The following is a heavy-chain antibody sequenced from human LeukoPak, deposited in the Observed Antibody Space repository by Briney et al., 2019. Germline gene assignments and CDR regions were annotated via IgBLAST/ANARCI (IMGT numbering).Heavy chain of an antibody. CDR2: IYYSGST. CDR1: GGSISSGDYY. J-gene: IGHJ5*02. Sequence: PSQTLSLTCTVSGGSISSGDYYWSWIRQPPGKGLEWIGYIYYSGSTYYNPSLKSRVTISVDTSKNQFSLKLSSVTAADTAVYYCAREPLRAESRWFDPWGQGILVTVSS. V-gene: IGHV4-30-4*01. CDR3: AREPLRAESRWFDP. D-gene: IGHD1-26*01.